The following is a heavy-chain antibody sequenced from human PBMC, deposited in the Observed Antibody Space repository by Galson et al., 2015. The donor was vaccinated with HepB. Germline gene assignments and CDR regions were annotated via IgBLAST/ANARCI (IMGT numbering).Heavy chain of an antibody. J-gene: IGHJ4*02. D-gene: IGHD6-19*01. V-gene: IGHV3-30*18. CDR1: GFTFSSYG. Sequence: SLRLSCAASGFTFSSYGMHWVRQAPGKGLEWVAVISYDGSNKYYADSVKGRFTISRDNSKNTLHLQMNSLRAEDTAVYYCAKDTGRKISGCHDYWDQGTLVTVSS. CDR2: ISYDGSNK. CDR3: AKDTGRKISGCHDY.